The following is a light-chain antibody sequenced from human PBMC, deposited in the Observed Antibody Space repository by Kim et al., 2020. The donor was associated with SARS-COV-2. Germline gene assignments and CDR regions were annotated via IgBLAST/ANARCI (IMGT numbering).Light chain of an antibody. CDR3: QSYDSSNWV. J-gene: IGLJ3*02. CDR1: SGSIASNY. V-gene: IGLV6-57*03. Sequence: GKPVTISSTRSSGSIASNYVQWYQQRPGSAPTTVIYEDNQRPSGVPDRFSGSIDSSSNSASLTISGLKTEDEADYYCQSYDSSNWVFGGGTQLTVL. CDR2: EDN.